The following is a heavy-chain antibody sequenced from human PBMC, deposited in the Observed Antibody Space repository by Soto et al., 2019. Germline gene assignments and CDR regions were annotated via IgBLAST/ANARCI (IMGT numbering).Heavy chain of an antibody. CDR3: ARDRLNEQWLVRIYYYYGMDV. CDR2: ISSSSSYI. D-gene: IGHD6-19*01. CDR1: GFTFRSYS. J-gene: IGHJ6*02. V-gene: IGHV3-21*01. Sequence: SLRLSYAAAGFTFRSYSMNWVRPAPGEGLEWVSSISSSSSYIYYADSVKGRFTISRDNAKNSLYLQMNSLTAEDTAVYYCARDRLNEQWLVRIYYYYGMDVWGQGTTVTVSS.